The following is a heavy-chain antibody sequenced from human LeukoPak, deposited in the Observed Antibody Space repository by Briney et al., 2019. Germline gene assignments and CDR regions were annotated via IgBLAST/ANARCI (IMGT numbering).Heavy chain of an antibody. Sequence: GGTLRLSCAASGFTFSTYGMNWVRQAPGKGLEWVSGILGSGGFRNYADSVKGRFTISRDNSKNTLYLQMSSLRAEDTAVYYCARVGSGSSPFDYWGQGNLVTVSS. CDR3: ARVGSGSSPFDY. J-gene: IGHJ4*02. V-gene: IGHV3-23*01. CDR2: ILGSGGFR. CDR1: GFTFSTYG. D-gene: IGHD1-26*01.